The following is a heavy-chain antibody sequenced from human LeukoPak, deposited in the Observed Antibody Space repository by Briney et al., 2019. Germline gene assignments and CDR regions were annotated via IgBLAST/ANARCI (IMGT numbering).Heavy chain of an antibody. CDR2: IYSGGST. J-gene: IGHJ4*02. V-gene: IGHV3-53*01. D-gene: IGHD2-8*01. Sequence: GGSLRLSCAASGFTVSSNYMNWVRQAPGKGLEWVLVIYSGGSTYYADSVKGRFTISRDNSKNTLYLQINSLRVEDTAVYYCARGYCTNNSCFPGDYWGQGTLVTVSS. CDR3: ARGYCTNNSCFPGDY. CDR1: GFTVSSNY.